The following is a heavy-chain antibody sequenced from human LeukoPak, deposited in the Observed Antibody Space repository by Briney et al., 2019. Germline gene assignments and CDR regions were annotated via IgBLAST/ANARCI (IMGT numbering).Heavy chain of an antibody. CDR3: ARDKALYFSYGDY. CDR1: GFSFRNYG. D-gene: IGHD3-16*01. J-gene: IGHJ4*02. Sequence: GGSLRLFCGTSGFSFRNYGMHLVRQAPGKGLEWLAAIFYDGSNQHYADTVKGRFTISRDNSKNTLYLQVNSLTDEDTAVYYCARDKALYFSYGDYWGQGTLVTVSS. CDR2: IFYDGSNQ. V-gene: IGHV3-33*01.